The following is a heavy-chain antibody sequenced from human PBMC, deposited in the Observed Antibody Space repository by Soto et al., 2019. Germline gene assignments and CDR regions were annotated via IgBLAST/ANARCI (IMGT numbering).Heavy chain of an antibody. V-gene: IGHV4-34*01. CDR3: ARGGYSDY. CDR1: GGSFSGYY. J-gene: IGHJ4*02. Sequence: PSETLSLTCAVYGGSFSGYYWSWIRQPPGKGLEWIGEINHSGSTNYNPSLKSRVTISVDTSKNQFSLKLSSVTAADTAVYYCARGGYSDYWGQGTLVTVSS. D-gene: IGHD5-12*01. CDR2: INHSGST.